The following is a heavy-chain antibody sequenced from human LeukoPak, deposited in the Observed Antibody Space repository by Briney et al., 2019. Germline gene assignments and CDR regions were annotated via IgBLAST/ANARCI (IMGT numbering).Heavy chain of an antibody. CDR1: GYTLTTYG. Sequence: ASVKVSCKASGYTLTTYGISWVRQAPGQGLEWMGWIGAYNGDTNYAQKLQGRVTMTTDTSTSTAYMELRSLRSDDTAVYYCARGPGNLGRGYYYGMDVWGQGTTVTVSS. D-gene: IGHD3-16*01. CDR2: IGAYNGDT. V-gene: IGHV1-18*01. CDR3: ARGPGNLGRGYYYGMDV. J-gene: IGHJ6*02.